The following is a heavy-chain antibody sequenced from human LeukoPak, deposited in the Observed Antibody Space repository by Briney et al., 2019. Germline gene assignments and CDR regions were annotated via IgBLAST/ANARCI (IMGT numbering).Heavy chain of an antibody. Sequence: PSETLSLTCTVSGGSISDYYWNWIRQPPGKGLEWIGYIYDSVSTTYNPSLKSRVPMSVDTAKNQFSLKLRSVTAAATAVYYCARGDFCSSSNCYLRPMDVWGKGTTVTVSS. J-gene: IGHJ6*03. CDR1: GGSISDYY. CDR3: ARGDFCSSSNCYLRPMDV. D-gene: IGHD2-2*01. V-gene: IGHV4-59*01. CDR2: IYDSVST.